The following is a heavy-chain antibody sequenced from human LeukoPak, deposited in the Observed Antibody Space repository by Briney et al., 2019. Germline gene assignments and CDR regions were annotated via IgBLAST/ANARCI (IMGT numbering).Heavy chain of an antibody. D-gene: IGHD2-21*02. CDR3: AKDHWAYCGSDCYLKSDY. V-gene: IGHV3-30*18. CDR2: ISYDGSNK. Sequence: PGRSLRLSCAASGFTFSSYGMHWVRQAPGKGLEWVAVISYDGSNKYYADSVKGRFTISRDNSKNTLYLQMNSLRAEDTAVYYCAKDHWAYCGSDCYLKSDYWGQGTLVTVSS. CDR1: GFTFSSYG. J-gene: IGHJ4*02.